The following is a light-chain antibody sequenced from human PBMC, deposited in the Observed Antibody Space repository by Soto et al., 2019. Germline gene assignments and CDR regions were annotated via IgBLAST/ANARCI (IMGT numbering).Light chain of an antibody. Sequence: IEMPPSPASLSASVGDRVTITCRASQGISNYLAWYQQKPGQAPRLLIYAASSRATGIPDRFSGSGSGTDFTLTISRLEPEDFAVYYCQQYGSSATCGGGTKVDNK. CDR3: QQYGSSAT. V-gene: IGKV3-20*01. J-gene: IGKJ4*01. CDR2: AAS. CDR1: QGISNY.